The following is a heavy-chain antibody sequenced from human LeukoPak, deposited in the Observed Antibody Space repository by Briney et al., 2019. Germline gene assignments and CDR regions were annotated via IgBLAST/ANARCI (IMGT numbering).Heavy chain of an antibody. D-gene: IGHD2-2*01. Sequence: APVKVSCKASGYTFTSYDINWVRQATGQGLEWMGWMNPNSGNTGYAQKFQGRVTMTRNTSISTAYMELSSLRSEDTAVYYCARARGIVVVPAATYGMDVWGQGTTVTVSS. CDR2: MNPNSGNT. CDR1: GYTFTSYD. V-gene: IGHV1-8*01. J-gene: IGHJ6*02. CDR3: ARARGIVVVPAATYGMDV.